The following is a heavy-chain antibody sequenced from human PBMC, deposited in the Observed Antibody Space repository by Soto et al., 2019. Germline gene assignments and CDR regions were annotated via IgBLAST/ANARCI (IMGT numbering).Heavy chain of an antibody. CDR1: GFTFSSYS. J-gene: IGHJ4*02. D-gene: IGHD3-3*01. V-gene: IGHV3-48*01. Sequence: PGGSLRLSCAASGFTFSSYSMNWVRQAPGKGLEWVSYISSSSSTIYYADSVKGRFTISRDNAKNSLYLQMNSLRAEDTAVYYCASWIFGVVPKNDYWGQGTLVTVSS. CDR3: ASWIFGVVPKNDY. CDR2: ISSSSSTI.